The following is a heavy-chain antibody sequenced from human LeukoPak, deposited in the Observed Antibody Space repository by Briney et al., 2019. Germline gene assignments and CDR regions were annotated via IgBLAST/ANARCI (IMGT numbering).Heavy chain of an antibody. V-gene: IGHV1-2*02. D-gene: IGHD3-22*01. CDR2: INPNSGDT. J-gene: IGHJ4*02. CDR1: GYTFTDYY. Sequence: ASVKVSCKASGYTFTDYYMHWVRQAPGQGLEWMGWINPNSGDTNYAQKFQGRVTMTRDTSISTAYMELSRLRSDDTAVYYCARDLGYDSSGYHYWGQGTLVTVPS. CDR3: ARDLGYDSSGYHY.